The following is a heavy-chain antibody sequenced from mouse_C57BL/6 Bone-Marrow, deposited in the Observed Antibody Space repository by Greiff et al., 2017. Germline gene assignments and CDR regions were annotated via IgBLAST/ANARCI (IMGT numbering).Heavy chain of an antibody. CDR3: AVPLFDY. Sequence: QVQLQQSGPELVKPGASVQLSCKASGYAFSSSWLTWVKQRPGTGLEWIGRIYPGDGDTNYNGKFTGKATLTADKSSSTAYMQLSSLTSEDSAVYFCAVPLFDYWGQGTTLTVSS. CDR2: IYPGDGDT. D-gene: IGHD5-1*01. J-gene: IGHJ2*01. V-gene: IGHV1-82*01. CDR1: GYAFSSSW.